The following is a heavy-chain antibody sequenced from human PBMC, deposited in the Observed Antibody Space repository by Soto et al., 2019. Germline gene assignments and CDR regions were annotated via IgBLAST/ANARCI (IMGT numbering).Heavy chain of an antibody. CDR3: ARYYRNSGIDF. CDR1: GGSISSSSHY. CDR2: IYYGVST. V-gene: IGHV4-39*02. Sequence: QLQLQESGPGLAKPSETLSLTCTVSGGSISSSSHYWGWIRQPPGKGLEWIATIYYGVSTYYNPSLKSRVTISVYASKNHLSLTLGSVTAADTAVYYCARYYRNSGIDFWGQGTLVTVSS. D-gene: IGHD4-4*01. J-gene: IGHJ4*02.